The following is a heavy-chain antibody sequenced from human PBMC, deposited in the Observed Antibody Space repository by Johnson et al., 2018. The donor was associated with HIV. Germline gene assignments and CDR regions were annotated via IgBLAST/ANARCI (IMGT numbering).Heavy chain of an antibody. J-gene: IGHJ3*02. CDR3: ARSKDCSVGTCPDGLDI. CDR1: GFTFSDYD. V-gene: IGHV3-30*03. D-gene: IGHD2-15*01. CDR2: ISYDGSNK. Sequence: QVQLVESGGGLVQPGGSLRLSCAASGFTFSDYDMHWVRQAPGKGLEWVAVISYDGSNKYYADSVKGRFTISRDNSKNTLYLQMNSLRAEDTAVYYWARSKDCSVGTCPDGLDIWGQGTMVIVSS.